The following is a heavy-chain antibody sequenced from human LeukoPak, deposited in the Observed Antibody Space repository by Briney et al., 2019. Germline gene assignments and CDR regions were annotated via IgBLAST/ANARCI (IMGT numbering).Heavy chain of an antibody. CDR1: GFTSSSYW. D-gene: IGHD5-18*01. J-gene: IGHJ4*02. Sequence: GGSLRLSCAASGFTSSSYWMSWVRQAPGKGLEWVANIKQDGSEKYYVDSVKGRFTISRDNAKNSLYLQMNSLRAEDTAVYYCATSGEGYSYGPHYFDYWGQGTLVTVSS. V-gene: IGHV3-7*01. CDR3: ATSGEGYSYGPHYFDY. CDR2: IKQDGSEK.